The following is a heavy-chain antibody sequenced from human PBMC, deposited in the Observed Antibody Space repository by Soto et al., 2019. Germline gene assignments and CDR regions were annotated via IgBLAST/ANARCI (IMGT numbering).Heavy chain of an antibody. CDR1: GGSISSYY. Sequence: PSETLSLTCTVSGGSISSYYWSWIRQPPGKGLEWIGYIYYSGSTNYNPSLKSRVTISIDTSKNQFSLKLSSVTAADTAVYYCARGGHDILPGNSRDNYYYYYMDVWGKGTTFTVSS. CDR2: IYYSGST. J-gene: IGHJ6*03. V-gene: IGHV4-59*01. D-gene: IGHD3-9*01. CDR3: ARGGHDILPGNSRDNYYYYYMDV.